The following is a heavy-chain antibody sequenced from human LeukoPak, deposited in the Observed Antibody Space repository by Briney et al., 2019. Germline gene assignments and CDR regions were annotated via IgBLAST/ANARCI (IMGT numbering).Heavy chain of an antibody. CDR2: IKEDGSEK. J-gene: IGHJ4*02. CDR1: GFTFSTYW. Sequence: GGSLRLSCAASGFTFSTYWMSWVRQAPGKGLGWVANIKEDGSEKYYVDSVKGRFTISRDNAKNSLYLQMNSLRAEDTAMYYCARDSAGNDYWGQGTLVTVSS. D-gene: IGHD6-13*01. CDR3: ARDSAGNDY. V-gene: IGHV3-7*01.